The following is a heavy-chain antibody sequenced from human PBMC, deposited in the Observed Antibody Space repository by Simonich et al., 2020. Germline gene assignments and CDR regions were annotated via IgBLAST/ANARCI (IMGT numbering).Heavy chain of an antibody. CDR1: GFTFSSYW. J-gene: IGHJ4*02. Sequence: EVQLVESGGGLVQPGGSLRLSCAASGFTFSSYWMHWVRQAPGKGRGVGASISRDASSTSYADSVKGRFTISRDNAKNTLYLQMNSLRAEDTAVYYCARNRLDYWGQGTLVTVSS. CDR3: ARNRLDY. CDR2: ISRDASST. V-gene: IGHV3-74*01.